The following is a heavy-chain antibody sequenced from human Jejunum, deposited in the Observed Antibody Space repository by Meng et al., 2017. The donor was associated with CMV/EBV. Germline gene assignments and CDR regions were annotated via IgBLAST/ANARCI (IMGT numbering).Heavy chain of an antibody. J-gene: IGHJ6*02. Sequence: WVRQVPGKGLEWVSGINWNGGSTGYADSVKGRFTISRDNAKNSLYLQMNSLRVEDSAVYYCARGSYDYWSGHHNFWSGYLPYGMDVWGQGTTVTVSS. CDR2: INWNGGST. D-gene: IGHD3-3*01. V-gene: IGHV3-20*03. CDR3: ARGSYDYWSGHHNFWSGYLPYGMDV.